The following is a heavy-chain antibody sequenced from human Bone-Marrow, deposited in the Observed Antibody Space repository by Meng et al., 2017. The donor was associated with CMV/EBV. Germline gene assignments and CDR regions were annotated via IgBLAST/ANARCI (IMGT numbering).Heavy chain of an antibody. Sequence: GGSLRLSCAASGFTFSDYYMSWVRQSPGNGLEWIAFISGSGHAINYADSVDGRFTISRDSAEDSLFLQMNYLRVEDTAVYYGASYYPRDVWYFQDWGQGTLVTVSS. D-gene: IGHD3-16*01. CDR1: GFTFSDYY. J-gene: IGHJ1*01. V-gene: IGHV3-11*01. CDR3: ASYYPRDVWYFQD. CDR2: ISGSGHAI.